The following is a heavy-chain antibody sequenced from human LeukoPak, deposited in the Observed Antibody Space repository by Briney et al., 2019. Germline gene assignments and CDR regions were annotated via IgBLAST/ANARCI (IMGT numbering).Heavy chain of an antibody. CDR3: ARDWVYKIDY. CDR2: ISHDGII. D-gene: IGHD5-24*01. V-gene: IGHV3-74*01. Sequence: GGSLRLSCEAAGFTFSSYVMHWVRRTPGKGLVWVSRISHDGIISYADSVKGRFTISRDNAKNTLILQMNSLRVEDTAVYYCARDWVYKIDYWGRGTLVSVSS. J-gene: IGHJ4*02. CDR1: GFTFSSYV.